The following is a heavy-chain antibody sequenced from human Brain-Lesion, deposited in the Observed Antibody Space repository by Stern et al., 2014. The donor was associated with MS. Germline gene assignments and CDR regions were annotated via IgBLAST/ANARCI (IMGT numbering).Heavy chain of an antibody. CDR1: GYTLTELS. CDR2: FDPEDGET. D-gene: IGHD4-23*01. Sequence: MQLVESGAEVKKPGASVKVSCKVSGYTLTELSMHWVRQAPRKGLERMGGFDPEDGETIYAQKFQGRVTMTDDTSTDTAYMELSSLRSEDTAVYYCATLSPGAGGNYYRHFDYWGQGTLVTVSS. V-gene: IGHV1-24*01. CDR3: ATLSPGAGGNYYRHFDY. J-gene: IGHJ4*02.